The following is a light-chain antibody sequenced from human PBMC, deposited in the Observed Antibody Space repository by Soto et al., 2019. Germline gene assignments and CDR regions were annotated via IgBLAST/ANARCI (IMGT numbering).Light chain of an antibody. Sequence: DIQLTQSPSPLSASIGDRVVITCRASQTIDRWLSWYQQRPGLAPKLLIYDASTLESGVPSRFSGSGSETEFTLSISSLKPDDFATYHCQQYADNPTFGQGTTVEVK. CDR1: QTIDRW. CDR2: DAS. CDR3: QQYADNPT. J-gene: IGKJ1*01. V-gene: IGKV1-5*01.